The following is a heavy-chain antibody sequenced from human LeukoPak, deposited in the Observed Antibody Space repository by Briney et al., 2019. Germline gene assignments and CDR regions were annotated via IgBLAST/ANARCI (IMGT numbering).Heavy chain of an antibody. CDR3: ARGREVVPAAIDY. Sequence: ASAKVSCKASGYTFTGYYMHWVRQAPGQGLEWMGWINPNSGGTNYAQKFQGRVTMTRDTSISTAYMELSRLRSDDTAVYYCARGREVVPAAIDYWGQGTLVTVSS. J-gene: IGHJ4*02. V-gene: IGHV1-2*02. CDR2: INPNSGGT. D-gene: IGHD2-2*01. CDR1: GYTFTGYY.